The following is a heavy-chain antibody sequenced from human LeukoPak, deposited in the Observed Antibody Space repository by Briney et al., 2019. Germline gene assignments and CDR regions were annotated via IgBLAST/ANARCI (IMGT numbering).Heavy chain of an antibody. CDR1: GFTFSSYW. J-gene: IGHJ4*02. Sequence: GGSLRLSCAASGFTFSSYWMSWVRQAPGKGLEWVANIKQDGSEKYYVDSVKGRFTISRDNAKNSLYLQMNSLRAEDTAVYYCAKVSRGDPNDYWGQGTLVTVSS. V-gene: IGHV3-7*03. CDR2: IKQDGSEK. D-gene: IGHD4-17*01. CDR3: AKVSRGDPNDY.